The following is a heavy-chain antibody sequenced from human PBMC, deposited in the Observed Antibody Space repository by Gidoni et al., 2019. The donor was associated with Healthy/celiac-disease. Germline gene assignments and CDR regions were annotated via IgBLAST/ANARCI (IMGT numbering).Heavy chain of an antibody. D-gene: IGHD6-13*01. Sequence: EVQLVASGGGLVKPGGSLRLSCAASGFTFSNAWMSWVRQAPGEGLEWVGRIKSKTDGGTTDYAAPVKGRFTISRDDSKNTLYLQMNSLKTEDTAVDYCTTDPIAAATGSWGQGTLVTVSS. V-gene: IGHV3-15*01. CDR1: GFTFSNAW. CDR2: IKSKTDGGTT. CDR3: TTDPIAAATGS. J-gene: IGHJ4*02.